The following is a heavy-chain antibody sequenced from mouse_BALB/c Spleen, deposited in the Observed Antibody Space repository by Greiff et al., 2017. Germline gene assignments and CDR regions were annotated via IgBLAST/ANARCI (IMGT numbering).Heavy chain of an antibody. Sequence: VQGVESGPGLVQPSQSLSITCTVSGFSLTSYGVHWVRQSPGKGLEWLGVIWSGGSTDYNAAFISRLSISKDNSKSQVFFKMNSLQADDTAIYYCAPGTMITTNAMDYWGQGTSVTVSS. CDR1: GFSLTSYG. V-gene: IGHV2-4-1*01. CDR3: APGTMITTNAMDY. D-gene: IGHD2-4*01. CDR2: IWSGGST. J-gene: IGHJ4*01.